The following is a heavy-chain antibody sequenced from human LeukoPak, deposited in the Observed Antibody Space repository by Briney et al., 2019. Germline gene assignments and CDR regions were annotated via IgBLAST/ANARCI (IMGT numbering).Heavy chain of an antibody. CDR3: AKESGIAAAGYFDY. Sequence: GGSLRLSCAASGFTFSSYEMNWVRQAPGKGLEWVSYISSSGSTIYYADSVKGRFTISRDNAKNSLYLQMNSLRAEDTALYYCAKESGIAAAGYFDYWGQGTLVTVSS. CDR1: GFTFSSYE. V-gene: IGHV3-48*03. J-gene: IGHJ4*02. D-gene: IGHD6-13*01. CDR2: ISSSGSTI.